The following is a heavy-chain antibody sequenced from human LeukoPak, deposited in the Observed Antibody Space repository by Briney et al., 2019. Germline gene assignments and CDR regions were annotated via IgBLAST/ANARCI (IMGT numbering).Heavy chain of an antibody. D-gene: IGHD2-21*01. CDR3: ARMGPPGAILNYYYYYYMDV. Sequence: ASVKVSCKASGYTFTSYDINWVRQATGQGLEWMGWMNPNSGNTGYAQKFQGRVTITRNTSISTAYMELSSLRSEDTAVYYCARMGPPGAILNYYYYYYMDVWGKGTTVTVSS. CDR1: GYTFTSYD. J-gene: IGHJ6*03. CDR2: MNPNSGNT. V-gene: IGHV1-8*03.